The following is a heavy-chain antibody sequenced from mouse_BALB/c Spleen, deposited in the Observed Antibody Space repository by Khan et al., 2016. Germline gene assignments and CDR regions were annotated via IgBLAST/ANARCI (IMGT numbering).Heavy chain of an antibody. CDR3: TRPFTTDNCDAVYW. J-gene: IGHJ4*01. CDR1: GFTFSNYW. D-gene: IGHD1-1*01. V-gene: IGHV6-6*02. Sequence: EVKLEVSGGGLVQPGGSMKLSCVVSGFTFSNYWMNWVRQSPEKGLEWVAEIRLKSNNYATHYAESVRGRFTISRADSKNSVYMQMNNLRAEDTGIYYSTRPFTTDNCDAVYWWGQRAAATVSS. CDR2: IRLKSNNYAT.